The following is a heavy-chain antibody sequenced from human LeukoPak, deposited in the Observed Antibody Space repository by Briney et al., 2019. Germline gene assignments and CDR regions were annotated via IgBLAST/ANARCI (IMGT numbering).Heavy chain of an antibody. CDR2: LSVTGDIT. J-gene: IGHJ4*02. CDR3: AKSHITRYPLQYYFDL. D-gene: IGHD2-21*01. V-gene: IGHV3-23*01. CDR1: GFTFSSYA. Sequence: PGGSLRLSCATSGFTFSSYAMSWLRQTPQKRLEWVSGLSVTGDITYYADSVKGRFTIARDNSRTTLYLQLNSLRADDTAVYYCAKSHITRYPLQYYFDLWGQGAQVIVSS.